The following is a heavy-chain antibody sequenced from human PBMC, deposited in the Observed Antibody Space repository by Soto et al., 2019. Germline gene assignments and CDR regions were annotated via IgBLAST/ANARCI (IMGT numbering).Heavy chain of an antibody. V-gene: IGHV4-59*08. CDR3: ARHAVEGYGSTWFNY. Sequence: SETLSLTCTVSGGSIRGYYWSWIRQPPGKGLEWIGYIYHSGSANHNPSLRSRVTISVDTSKNQFSLKVSSVTAADTAVYYCARHAVEGYGSTWFNYWGQGTRVTVSS. CDR2: IYHSGSA. J-gene: IGHJ4*02. D-gene: IGHD6-13*01. CDR1: GGSIRGYY.